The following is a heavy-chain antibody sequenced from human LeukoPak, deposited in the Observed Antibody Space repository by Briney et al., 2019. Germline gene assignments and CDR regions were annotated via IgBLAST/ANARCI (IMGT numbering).Heavy chain of an antibody. CDR2: IIPIFGTA. CDR1: GGTFSSYA. V-gene: IGHV1-69*13. Sequence: SVKVSCKASGGTFSSYAISWVRQAPGQGLEWMGGIIPIFGTANYAQKFQGRVTITADESTSTAYMELSSLRSEDTAVYYCAMGLDYYDSSGPSRGTAWFDPWGQGTLVTVSS. CDR3: AMGLDYYDSSGPSRGTAWFDP. J-gene: IGHJ5*02. D-gene: IGHD3-22*01.